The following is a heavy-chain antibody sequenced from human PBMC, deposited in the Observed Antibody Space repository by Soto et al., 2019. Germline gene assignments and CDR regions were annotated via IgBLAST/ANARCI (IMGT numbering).Heavy chain of an antibody. CDR1: GYTFTGYY. Sequence: ASVKVSCKASGYTFTGYYMHWVRQAPGQGLEWMGWINPNSGGTNYAQKFQGRVTMTTDTSTSTAYMELRSLRSDDTAVYYCARGVTIFGVVREFGMDVWGQGTTVTVS. J-gene: IGHJ6*02. V-gene: IGHV1-2*02. CDR3: ARGVTIFGVVREFGMDV. CDR2: INPNSGGT. D-gene: IGHD3-3*01.